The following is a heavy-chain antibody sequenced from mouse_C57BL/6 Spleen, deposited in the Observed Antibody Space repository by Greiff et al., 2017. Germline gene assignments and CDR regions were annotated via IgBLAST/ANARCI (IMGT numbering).Heavy chain of an antibody. CDR1: GYSITSGYY. CDR2: ISYDGSN. CDR3: ARDRYGSSPYFDY. Sequence: EVQLQQSGPGLVKPSQSLSLTCSVTGYSITSGYYWNWIRQFPGNKLEWMGYISYDGSNNYNPSLKNRISITRDTSKNQFFLKLKSVTTEYTATYYCARDRYGSSPYFDYWGQGTTLTVSS. D-gene: IGHD1-1*01. V-gene: IGHV3-6*01. J-gene: IGHJ2*01.